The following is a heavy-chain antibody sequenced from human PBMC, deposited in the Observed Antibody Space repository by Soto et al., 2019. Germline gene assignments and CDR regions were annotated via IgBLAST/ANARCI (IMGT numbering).Heavy chain of an antibody. D-gene: IGHD1-7*01. J-gene: IGHJ4*02. V-gene: IGHV3-48*02. Sequence: GGSLTPSCLASGVPSSSYSMNWVLQAPGKGLEWVSYISSSSSTIYYADSVKGRFTISRDNAKNSLYLQMNSLRDEDTAVYYCARDFITGTTFCDYWGQGTLVTVSS. CDR2: ISSSSSTI. CDR3: ARDFITGTTFCDY. CDR1: GVPSSSYS.